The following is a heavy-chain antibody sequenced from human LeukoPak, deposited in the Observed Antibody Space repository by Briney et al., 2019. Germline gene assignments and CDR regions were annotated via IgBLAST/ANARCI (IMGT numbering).Heavy chain of an antibody. J-gene: IGHJ4*02. V-gene: IGHV1-2*06. CDR3: TRETGSYHGNDY. CDR2: INPNNGAT. CDR1: GYTFTGYY. D-gene: IGHD1-26*01. Sequence: ASVNVSCKASGYTFTGYYMHWVRQAPGQGLEWMGRINPNNGATNYAQKLQGRVTITGDTSISTAYMELSSLRSDDTAVYYCTRETGSYHGNDYWGQGTLVTVSS.